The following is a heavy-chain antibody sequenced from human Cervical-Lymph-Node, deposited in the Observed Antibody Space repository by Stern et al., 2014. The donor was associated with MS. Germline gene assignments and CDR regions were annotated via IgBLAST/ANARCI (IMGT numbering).Heavy chain of an antibody. CDR2: IRNKANSFNI. V-gene: IGHV3-72*01. D-gene: IGHD4-23*01. J-gene: IGHJ4*02. CDR1: GFSFSDHS. CDR3: ARDRWGLDY. Sequence: EMQLVESGGGLVQPGGSLRLSCAASGFSFSDHSMDWVRQAPGKGLEWVGRIRNKANSFNIEYAASVKGRFTISRDGSKNSLYLQMNSLKTEDTAVYYCARDRWGLDYWGQGTLVTVSS.